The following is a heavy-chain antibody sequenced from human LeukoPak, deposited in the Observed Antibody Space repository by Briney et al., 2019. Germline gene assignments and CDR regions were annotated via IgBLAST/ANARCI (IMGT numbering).Heavy chain of an antibody. Sequence: SETLSLTCTVSGGSFSDYYWSWIRQPAGKGLEWIGRIYTSGSTNYNPSLKSRVTISVDTSKNQFSLKLSSVTAADTAVYYCARVAVGATTGFIDYWSQGTLVTVSS. V-gene: IGHV4-4*07. J-gene: IGHJ4*02. CDR2: IYTSGST. CDR3: ARVAVGATTGFIDY. D-gene: IGHD1-26*01. CDR1: GGSFSDYY.